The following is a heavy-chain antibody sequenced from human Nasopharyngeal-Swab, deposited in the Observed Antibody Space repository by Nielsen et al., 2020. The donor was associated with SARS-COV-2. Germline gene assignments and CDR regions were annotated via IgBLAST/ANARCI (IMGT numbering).Heavy chain of an antibody. J-gene: IGHJ4*02. V-gene: IGHV3-73*01. Sequence: GESLKISCAASGFIFSASAIHWVRQASGKGLEWVGRIGDKDHNYATTYGASVQGRFTLSRDDSKNTAFLQMDSLKTEDTALYYCTTDFYFDYWGQGTLVTVSS. CDR1: GFIFSASA. CDR2: IGDKDHNYAT. CDR3: TTDFYFDY.